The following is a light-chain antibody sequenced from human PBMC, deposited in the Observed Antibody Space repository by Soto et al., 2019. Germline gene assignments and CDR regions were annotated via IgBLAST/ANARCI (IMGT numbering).Light chain of an antibody. CDR3: QQGSSFPWT. CDR1: QDIDSW. J-gene: IGKJ1*01. Sequence: DIQMTQSPSSVSVSVGDRVTITCRASQDIDSWLAWYQQTPGKAPKLLIYAASSLQSGVPSRFSGSGSGTDFTFTISSLQPEDFATYYCQQGSSFPWTFGQGTKVEIK. CDR2: AAS. V-gene: IGKV1-12*01.